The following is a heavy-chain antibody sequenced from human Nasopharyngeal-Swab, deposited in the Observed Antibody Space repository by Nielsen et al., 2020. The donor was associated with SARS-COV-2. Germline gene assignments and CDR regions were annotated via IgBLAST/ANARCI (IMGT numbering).Heavy chain of an antibody. CDR2: ISDDGSNK. V-gene: IGHV3-30*18. CDR3: AKYKSGYVDY. CDR1: GITFSSYG. Sequence: GGSLRLSCAASGITFSSYGMHWVRQAPGKGLEWVALISDDGSNKYYADSVKGRFTISRDNSKNMLYLQMNSLRAEDTAVYYCAKYKSGYVDYGGQGALVTVSS. J-gene: IGHJ4*02. D-gene: IGHD3-3*01.